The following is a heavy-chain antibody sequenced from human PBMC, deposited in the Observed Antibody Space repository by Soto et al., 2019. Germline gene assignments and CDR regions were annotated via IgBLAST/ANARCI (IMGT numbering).Heavy chain of an antibody. D-gene: IGHD6-19*01. CDR3: ARDKSAGTGLVDY. J-gene: IGHJ4*02. CDR2: IWYDGSNK. V-gene: IGHV3-33*01. Sequence: GGSLRLSCAASGFTFSSYGMHWVRQAPGKGLEWVAVIWYDGSNKYYADSVKGRFTISRDNSKNTLYLQMNSLRAEDTAVYYCARDKSAGTGLVDYWGQGTLVTVSS. CDR1: GFTFSSYG.